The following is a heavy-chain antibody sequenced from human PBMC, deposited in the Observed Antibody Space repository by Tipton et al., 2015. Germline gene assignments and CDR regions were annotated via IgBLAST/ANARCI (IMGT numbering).Heavy chain of an antibody. V-gene: IGHV1-18*01. CDR3: ARAPTPGGNSHYYYGLDV. CDR2: ISAYNGDT. Sequence: QSGAEVKKPGASVKVSCKASGYTFTNYGISWVRQAPGQGLEWMAWISAYNGDTHFAQKLQGRVTLTTDTSTSTVYMELKSLRSDDTAVYYCARAPTPGGNSHYYYGLDVWGQGTTVTVSS. CDR1: GYTFTNYG. J-gene: IGHJ6*02. D-gene: IGHD4-23*01.